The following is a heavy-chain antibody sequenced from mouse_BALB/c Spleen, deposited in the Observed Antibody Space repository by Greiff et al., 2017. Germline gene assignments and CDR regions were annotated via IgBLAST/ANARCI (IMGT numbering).Heavy chain of an antibody. CDR1: GFTFTDYY. D-gene: IGHD1-1*01. CDR2: IRNKANGYTT. CDR3: ARGDGSSPYYAMDY. V-gene: IGHV7-3*02. Sequence: EVKLMESGGGLVQPGGSLRLSCATSGFTFTDYYMSWVRQPPGKALEWLGFIRNKANGYTTEYSASVKGRFTISRDNSQSILYLQMNTLRAEDSATYYCARGDGSSPYYAMDYWGQGTSVTVSS. J-gene: IGHJ4*01.